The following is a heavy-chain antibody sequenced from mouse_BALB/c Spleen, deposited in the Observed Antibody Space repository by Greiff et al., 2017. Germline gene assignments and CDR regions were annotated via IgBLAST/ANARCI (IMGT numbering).Heavy chain of an antibody. CDR2: ILPGSGST. D-gene: IGHD1-1*01. CDR1: GYTFSSYW. Sequence: VQLQQSGAELMKPGASVKISCKATGYTFSSYWIEWVKQRPGHGLEWIGEILPGSGSTNYNEKFKGKATFTADTSSNTAYMQLSSLTSEDSAVYYCARADYYGSSWGFAYWGQGTLVTVSA. J-gene: IGHJ3*01. V-gene: IGHV1-9*01. CDR3: ARADYYGSSWGFAY.